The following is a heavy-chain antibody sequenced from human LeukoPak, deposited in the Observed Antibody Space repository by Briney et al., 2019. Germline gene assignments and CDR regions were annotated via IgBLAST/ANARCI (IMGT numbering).Heavy chain of an antibody. J-gene: IGHJ6*03. CDR2: MIPLFGAT. CDR3: VRGKPPLELERLTSYVYYHMDD. CDR1: GGTFSGYA. V-gene: IGHV1-69*05. Sequence: ASVKVSCKASGGTFSGYAITWVRQAPGQGLEWMGGMIPLFGATNYAQKFQGRVTMTTDESTNTAYMALSSLRSDDTAVYYCVRGKPPLELERLTSYVYYHMDDWGKGTTVTASS. D-gene: IGHD1-1*01.